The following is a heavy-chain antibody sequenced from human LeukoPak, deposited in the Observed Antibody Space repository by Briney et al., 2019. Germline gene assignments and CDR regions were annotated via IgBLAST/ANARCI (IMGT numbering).Heavy chain of an antibody. V-gene: IGHV4-39*07. J-gene: IGHJ4*02. CDR3: ARVNGVLLWFGELTSPFDY. D-gene: IGHD3-10*01. CDR1: GGSISSSSYY. CDR2: IYYSGST. Sequence: SETLSLTCTVSGGSISSSSYYWGWIRQPPGKGLEWIGSIYYSGSTYYNPSLKSRVTISVDTSKNQFSLKLSSVTAADTAVYYCARVNGVLLWFGELTSPFDYWGQGTLVTVSS.